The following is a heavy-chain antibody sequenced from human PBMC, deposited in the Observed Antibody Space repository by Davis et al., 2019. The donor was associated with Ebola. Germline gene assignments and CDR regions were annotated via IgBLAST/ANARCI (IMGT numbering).Heavy chain of an antibody. CDR3: ARDHHGFDS. V-gene: IGHV4-59*01. Sequence: PSQTLSLTCDVLGDSMSPYYGSWIRQPPGKGLEWIAYIYYTGSTNYHPSLKSRVTISVAKSQNQSSLKLSSVTAADTAIYYCARDHHGFDSWGQGTLVTVSS. CDR2: IYYTGST. J-gene: IGHJ5*01. CDR1: GDSMSPYY.